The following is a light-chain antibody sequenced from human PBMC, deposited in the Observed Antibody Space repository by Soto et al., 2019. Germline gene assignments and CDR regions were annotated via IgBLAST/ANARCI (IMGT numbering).Light chain of an antibody. CDR3: AAWDDTLNGL. CDR2: NNN. V-gene: IGLV1-44*01. J-gene: IGLJ3*02. Sequence: QSVLTQPPSASGTPGQGVTISCSGSDSNIGSNAVIWYQQLPGTAPRLLIYNNNQRPSGVPDRFSGSKSGTSASLAISGLQSEDEADYYCAAWDDTLNGLFGGGTKLTVL. CDR1: DSNIGSNA.